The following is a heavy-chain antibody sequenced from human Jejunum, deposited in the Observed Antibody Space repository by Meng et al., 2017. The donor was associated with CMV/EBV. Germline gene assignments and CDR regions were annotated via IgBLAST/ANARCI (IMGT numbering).Heavy chain of an antibody. D-gene: IGHD4-11*01. J-gene: IGHJ4*02. CDR1: GRPVPSARCS. Sequence: VSGRPVPSARCSARSSRQPPVGGLEWLGYMFYSGTTYSTPSLQSRITMSVDTSQNQFSLKLTSVTAADTAVYYCAIFYRPKRAFDHWGQGTLVTVSS. V-gene: IGHV4-31*02. CDR3: AIFYRPKRAFDH. CDR2: MFYSGTT.